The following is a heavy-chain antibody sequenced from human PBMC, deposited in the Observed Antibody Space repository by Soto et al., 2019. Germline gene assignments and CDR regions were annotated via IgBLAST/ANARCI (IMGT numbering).Heavy chain of an antibody. J-gene: IGHJ4*02. CDR1: GGSISNYY. CDR2: IYYTT. D-gene: IGHD6-19*01. Sequence: QVQLQESGPGLVKPSETLSLTCTVSGGSISNYYWSWIRQAPGKGLEWIGYIYYTTNYNPSLKSRVTISADPSKNQISLKLTSVTAADTAVYYCARTSPVAGGFDYWGQGTLVTVSS. V-gene: IGHV4-59*01. CDR3: ARTSPVAGGFDY.